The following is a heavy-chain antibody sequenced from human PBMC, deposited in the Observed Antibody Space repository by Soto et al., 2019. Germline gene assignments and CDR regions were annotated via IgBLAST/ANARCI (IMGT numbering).Heavy chain of an antibody. CDR2: IYSGDNT. CDR1: GFTVSNNF. CDR3: ARTSPAGSDFWSGQGWFDP. D-gene: IGHD3-3*01. V-gene: IGHV3-53*01. J-gene: IGHJ5*02. Sequence: GGSLRLSCAASGFTVSNNFMSWVRKPPGKGLEWISVIYSGDNTFYADSVKGRLTISRDNSKKTLYLHMNSLRAEDTAVYYCARTSPAGSDFWSGQGWFDPCGQGTMVTVSS.